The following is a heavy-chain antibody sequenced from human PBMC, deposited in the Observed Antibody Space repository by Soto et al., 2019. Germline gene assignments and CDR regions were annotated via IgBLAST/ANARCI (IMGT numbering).Heavy chain of an antibody. D-gene: IGHD2-15*01. CDR3: ARWDCSGGSCYAKGWMDV. CDR2: IYYSGST. V-gene: IGHV4-59*01. J-gene: IGHJ6*04. Sequence: SETLSLTCTVSGGSISSYYWSWIRQPPGKGLEWIGYIYYSGSTNYNPSLKSRVTIAVDTSKNQFSLKLGSVTAADTAVYYWARWDCSGGSCYAKGWMDVWGKGTTVTVSS. CDR1: GGSISSYY.